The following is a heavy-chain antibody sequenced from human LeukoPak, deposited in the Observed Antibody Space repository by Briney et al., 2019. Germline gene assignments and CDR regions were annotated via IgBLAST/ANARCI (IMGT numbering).Heavy chain of an antibody. CDR1: GFTFSSYV. Sequence: GGSLRLSCAASGFTFSSYVMHWVRQAPGKGLEWVAIISYDGSNKFYADSVKGRFTISTDNSKNTLYLQMNSLGPEDTAMYYCAKVAKGNIVVVTALDYWGPGTLVTVSS. V-gene: IGHV3-30*18. CDR2: ISYDGSNK. D-gene: IGHD2-21*02. CDR3: AKVAKGNIVVVTALDY. J-gene: IGHJ4*02.